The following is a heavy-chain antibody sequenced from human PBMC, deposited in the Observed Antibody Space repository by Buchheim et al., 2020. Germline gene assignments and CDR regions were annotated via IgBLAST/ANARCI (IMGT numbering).Heavy chain of an antibody. J-gene: IGHJ4*02. Sequence: QVQLVESGGGLVKPGGSLRLSCVASGFTFSDYSMTWIRQAPGKWLEWVSYISDRGDAIYYADSMKGRFTISRDDAKNSLYLQVNSLTAEDTAVYYCAGDGKWLVPEWGQGTL. CDR2: ISDRGDAI. V-gene: IGHV3-11*01. D-gene: IGHD6-19*01. CDR1: GFTFSDYS. CDR3: AGDGKWLVPE.